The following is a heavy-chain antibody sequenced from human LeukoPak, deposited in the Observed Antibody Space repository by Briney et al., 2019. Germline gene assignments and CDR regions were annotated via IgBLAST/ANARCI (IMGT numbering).Heavy chain of an antibody. CDR3: ARDCPSGYFDL. Sequence: SETLSLTCTVSGYSINSVYYWGWIRQPPGKGLEWIGSINHSGTTYYNPSLKSRLTISVDTSKNQFSLKLSSVTAADTAVYYCARDCPSGYFDLWGRGTLVTVSS. CDR2: INHSGTT. CDR1: GYSINSVYY. V-gene: IGHV4-38-2*02. D-gene: IGHD3-3*01. J-gene: IGHJ2*01.